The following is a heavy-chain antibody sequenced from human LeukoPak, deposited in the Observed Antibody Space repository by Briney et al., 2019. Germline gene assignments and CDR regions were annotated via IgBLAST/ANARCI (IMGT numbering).Heavy chain of an antibody. Sequence: KPGGSLRLSCAASGFTFSDYYMSWIRQAPGKGLEWVSYISSSGSTIYYADSVKGRFTISRDNAKNSLYLQMNSLRAEDTAVYYCATSYSYGQPEFDYWGRGTLVTVSS. CDR3: ATSYSYGQPEFDY. CDR2: ISSSGSTI. D-gene: IGHD5-18*01. J-gene: IGHJ4*02. CDR1: GFTFSDYY. V-gene: IGHV3-11*01.